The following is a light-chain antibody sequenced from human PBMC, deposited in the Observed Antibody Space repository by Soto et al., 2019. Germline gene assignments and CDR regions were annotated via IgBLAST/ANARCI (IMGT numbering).Light chain of an antibody. CDR3: SSYTTSNTLV. V-gene: IGLV2-14*01. CDR2: EVS. J-gene: IGLJ2*01. CDR1: SSDVGAHNY. Sequence: QSALTQYASVSGSAGQSITISCTGTSSDVGAHNYVSWYQEHPGKAPKLIIYEVSNRPSGISNRFSGSKSGNTASLTISGLQAEDEADYYCSSYTTSNTLVFGGGTKLTVL.